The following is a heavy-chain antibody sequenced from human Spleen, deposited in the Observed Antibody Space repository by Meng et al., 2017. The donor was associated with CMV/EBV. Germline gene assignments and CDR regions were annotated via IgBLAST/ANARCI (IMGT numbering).Heavy chain of an antibody. CDR1: VSSTSYF. J-gene: IGHJ4*02. CDR3: ASLARFCSGTSCLIFDY. CDR2: IYYRGTT. Sequence: VSSTSYFWSWIRQPPGGGLVWIGYIYYRGTTNYNPSLKSRVTVLVDTSKNQFSLRLSSVTAADTAAYYCASLARFCSGTSCLIFDYWSQGTLVTVSS. D-gene: IGHD2-2*01. V-gene: IGHV4-61*01.